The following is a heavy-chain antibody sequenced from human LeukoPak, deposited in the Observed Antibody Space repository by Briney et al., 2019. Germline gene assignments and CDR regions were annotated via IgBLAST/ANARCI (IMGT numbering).Heavy chain of an antibody. CDR1: GGSISRSSYY. J-gene: IGHJ6*03. V-gene: IGHV4-39*01. CDR3: ARVSTYPYYYYYMDV. D-gene: IGHD2-21*01. CDR2: IYYSGST. Sequence: SETLSLTCTVSGGSISRSSYYWGWIRQPPGKGLEWLGSIYYSGSTYYNPSLKSRVTISVDTSKNQFSLKLSSVTAADTAVYYCARVSTYPYYYYYMDVWGKGTTVTVSS.